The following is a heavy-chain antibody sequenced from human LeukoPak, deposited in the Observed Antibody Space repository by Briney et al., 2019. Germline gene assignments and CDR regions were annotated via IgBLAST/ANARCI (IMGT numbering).Heavy chain of an antibody. J-gene: IGHJ4*02. Sequence: KTGGSLRLSCAASGFTFSDYYMSWIRQAPGKGLEWVSYISSSGSTIYYADSVKGRFTISRDNAKNSLYLQMNSLRAEDTAVYYCAREGRFLEWLPFDYWGQGTLVTVSS. CDR3: AREGRFLEWLPFDY. V-gene: IGHV3-11*01. CDR1: GFTFSDYY. CDR2: ISSSGSTI. D-gene: IGHD3-3*01.